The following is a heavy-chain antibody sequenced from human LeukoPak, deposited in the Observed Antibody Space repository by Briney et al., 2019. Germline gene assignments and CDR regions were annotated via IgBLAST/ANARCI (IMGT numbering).Heavy chain of an antibody. CDR3: ARGPSYDSSGFYYGVTDY. J-gene: IGHJ4*02. CDR1: GGSFSGYY. CDR2: INHSGST. V-gene: IGHV4-34*01. D-gene: IGHD3-22*01. Sequence: SETLSLTCAVYGGSFSGYYWSWIRQPPGKGLEWIGEINHSGSTNYNPSLKSRVTISVDKSKNQFSLKLSSVTAADTAVYYCARGPSYDSSGFYYGVTDYWGQGTLVTVSS.